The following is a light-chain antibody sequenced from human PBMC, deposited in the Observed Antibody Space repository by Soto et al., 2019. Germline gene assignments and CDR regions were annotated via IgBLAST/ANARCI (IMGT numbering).Light chain of an antibody. Sequence: IQLTQSPSSLSASVGDRVAITCRASQDISSYLGWLHFKPGKAPKLLISDTSTLQTWVPSRFSGGGSGTEFTXKIXSXXHXDSALYFCQQDYSPLLAFGAGTRVEIK. CDR2: DTS. CDR1: QDISSY. CDR3: QQDYSPLLA. V-gene: IGKV1-9*01. J-gene: IGKJ4*01.